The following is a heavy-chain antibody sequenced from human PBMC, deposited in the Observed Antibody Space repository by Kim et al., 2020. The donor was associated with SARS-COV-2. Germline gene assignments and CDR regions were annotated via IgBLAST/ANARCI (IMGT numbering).Heavy chain of an antibody. V-gene: IGHV3-9*01. J-gene: IGHJ3*02. Sequence: GGSLRLSCAASGFTFGDFAMHWVRQPPGKGLEWVSDITWNSANMAYADSVKGRFTISRDNAKNSLYLQMNSLRPEDTALYYCAKDVRGQSARGVSVLGAFDIWGRGTMVTVSS. CDR1: GFTFGDFA. CDR3: AKDVRGQSARGVSVLGAFDI. D-gene: IGHD2-15*01. CDR2: ITWNSANM.